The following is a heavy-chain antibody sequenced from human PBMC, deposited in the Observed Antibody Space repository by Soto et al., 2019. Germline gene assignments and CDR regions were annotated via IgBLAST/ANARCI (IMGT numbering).Heavy chain of an antibody. V-gene: IGHV4-39*01. CDR2: IYYSGNT. CDR3: AAVYCGGNCYAGYFDC. D-gene: IGHD2-21*02. Sequence: SETLSRTCTVAGGSISSSNYYWGRIRQSPGKGLEWIGTIYYSGNTYYNPSLKSRVTISVDTSKKQFSLKLSSVTAADTAVYYCAAVYCGGNCYAGYFDCWGQGTLVTVSS. J-gene: IGHJ4*02. CDR1: GGSISSSNYY.